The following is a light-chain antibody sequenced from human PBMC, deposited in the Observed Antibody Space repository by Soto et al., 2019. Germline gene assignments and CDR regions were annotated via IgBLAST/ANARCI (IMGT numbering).Light chain of an antibody. CDR1: QSVSSY. CDR2: DAS. Sequence: EIVLTQSPATLSLSPGERATLSCRASQSVSSYLAWYQQKPGQAPRLLIYDASNRANGIPARFSGSGSGTDFTLTVSSLEPEDFAVYYCQQSSKWPLTFGGGTKVDIK. V-gene: IGKV3-11*01. J-gene: IGKJ4*01. CDR3: QQSSKWPLT.